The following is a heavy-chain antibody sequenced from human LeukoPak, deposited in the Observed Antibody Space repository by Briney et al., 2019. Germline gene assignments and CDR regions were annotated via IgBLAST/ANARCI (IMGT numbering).Heavy chain of an antibody. J-gene: IGHJ4*02. D-gene: IGHD4-17*01. CDR3: SFDEEMTTVTTFGY. Sequence: GGSLRLSCAASGFTFSSYGMHWVRQAPGKGLEWVAVIWYDGSNKYYADSVKGRFTISRDNSKNTLYLQMNSLRAEDTAVYYCSFDEEMTTVTTFGYWGQGTLVTVSS. CDR1: GFTFSSYG. CDR2: IWYDGSNK. V-gene: IGHV3-33*01.